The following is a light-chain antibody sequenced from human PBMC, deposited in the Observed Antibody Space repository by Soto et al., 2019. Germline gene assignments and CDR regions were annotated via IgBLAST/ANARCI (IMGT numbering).Light chain of an antibody. Sequence: ETVVTQSPGTLSLSPGEGATLSCRASQSVDSRYLAWYQQKPGQAPRLLIHGTSNRASGIPDRVSGSGSGTDFPLTISRLEPEDFAVYYCQQYGTAPYTFGQGTTLEF. J-gene: IGKJ2*01. CDR2: GTS. V-gene: IGKV3-20*01. CDR1: QSVDSRY. CDR3: QQYGTAPYT.